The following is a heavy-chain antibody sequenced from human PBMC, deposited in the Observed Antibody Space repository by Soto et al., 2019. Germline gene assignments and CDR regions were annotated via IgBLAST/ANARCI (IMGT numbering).Heavy chain of an antibody. CDR3: AKDDRNKYDSSGSYY. V-gene: IGHV4-31*03. D-gene: IGHD3-22*01. CDR1: GGCISRGVAY. J-gene: IGHJ4*02. Sequence: SETLSLTCTVSGGCISRGVAYWSWIRHHPGKGLEWIGYIHYSGSTTYNPSLKSRVTISIDTSKNQFSLKLNSVTAADTAVYYCAKDDRNKYDSSGSYYWGRVTMVAV. CDR2: IHYSGST.